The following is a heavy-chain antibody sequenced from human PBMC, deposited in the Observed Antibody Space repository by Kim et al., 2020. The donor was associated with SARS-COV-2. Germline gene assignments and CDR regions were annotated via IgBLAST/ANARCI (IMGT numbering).Heavy chain of an antibody. J-gene: IGHJ2*01. CDR3: ARQGGVDYYDSRGHFDL. Sequence: SETLSLTCTVSGGSISSSTSYWGWIRQPPGKGLEWIGTLYSSGSTYYNPSLKSQVTISVDTSNNQFSLRLSSVAAADTAVYYCARQGGVDYYDSRGHFDLWGRGTRVTVSS. D-gene: IGHD3-22*01. CDR1: GGSISSSTSY. CDR2: LYSSGST. V-gene: IGHV4-39*01.